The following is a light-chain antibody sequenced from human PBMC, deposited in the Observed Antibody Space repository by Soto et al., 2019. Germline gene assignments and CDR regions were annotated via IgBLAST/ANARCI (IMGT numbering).Light chain of an antibody. J-gene: IGKJ2*01. CDR2: DAS. CDR1: ESVRHY. V-gene: IGKV3-11*01. Sequence: EIVLTQSPSTLSLSPGERATLSCRASESVRHYVAWYQQKPGQAPRLLIYDASTWATGIPARFSGSGSGTDFTLSISSLEAEDFAVYYCQNHDNGSHIFGQGTKLEMK. CDR3: QNHDNGSHI.